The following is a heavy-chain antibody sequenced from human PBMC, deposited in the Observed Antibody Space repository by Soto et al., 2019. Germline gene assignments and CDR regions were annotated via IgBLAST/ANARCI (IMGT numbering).Heavy chain of an antibody. CDR3: ARYQLPTRTYYFDY. CDR1: GFTFSSYS. D-gene: IGHD2-2*01. V-gene: IGHV3-21*01. J-gene: IGHJ4*02. CDR2: ISSSSSYI. Sequence: EVQLVESGGGLVKPGGSLRLSCAASGFTFSSYSMNWVRQAPGKGLEWVSSISSSSSYIYYADSVKGRFTISRDNAKNSLYLQMNSLRAEDTAVYYCARYQLPTRTYYFDYWGQGTLVTVSS.